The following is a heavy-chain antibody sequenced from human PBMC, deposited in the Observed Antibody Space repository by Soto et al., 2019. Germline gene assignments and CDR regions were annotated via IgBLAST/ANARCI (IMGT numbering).Heavy chain of an antibody. D-gene: IGHD2-21*01. Sequence: HPGGSLRLSCAASGFGFNGYDMHWVRQAPGKNLEWVAAISTAGDTYYLGSVKGRFTISREDAKNSLSLQMNSLRVGDTAVYYCARGGDRIDGMDVWGQGTTVTVSS. J-gene: IGHJ6*02. CDR1: GFGFNGYD. CDR2: ISTAGDT. CDR3: ARGGDRIDGMDV. V-gene: IGHV3-13*01.